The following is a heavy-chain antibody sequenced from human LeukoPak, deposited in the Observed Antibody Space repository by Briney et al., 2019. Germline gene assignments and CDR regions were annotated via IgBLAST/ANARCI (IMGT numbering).Heavy chain of an antibody. Sequence: PGGSLRLSCAASGFTFSSYAMSWVRQAPGKGLEWVSSILNNGATTYYADSVKGRFTISRDSSKDTLDLQMNSLRAGDTAIYYCAKAQGGTNGLLDNWGQGTLVTVSS. CDR3: AKAQGGTNGLLDN. J-gene: IGHJ4*02. D-gene: IGHD3-16*01. V-gene: IGHV3-23*01. CDR1: GFTFSSYA. CDR2: ILNNGATT.